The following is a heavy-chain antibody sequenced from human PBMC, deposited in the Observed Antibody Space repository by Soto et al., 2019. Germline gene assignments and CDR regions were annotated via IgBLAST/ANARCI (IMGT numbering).Heavy chain of an antibody. J-gene: IGHJ4*02. Sequence: SETLSLTCTVSGGSISNYYWSWVRQPPGKGLEWIGYIYYSGSTNYNPSLKSRVTMSVDTSKNQFSLKLSSVTAADTAVYYCARARRWELLIDYWGQGTLVTVSS. CDR3: ARARRWELLIDY. D-gene: IGHD1-26*01. V-gene: IGHV4-59*01. CDR2: IYYSGST. CDR1: GGSISNYY.